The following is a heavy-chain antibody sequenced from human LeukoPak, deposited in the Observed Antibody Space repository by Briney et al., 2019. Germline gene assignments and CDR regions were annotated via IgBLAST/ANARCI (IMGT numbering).Heavy chain of an antibody. V-gene: IGHV4-39*07. CDR1: ADSISTYY. J-gene: IGHJ3*02. Sequence: SETLSLTCTVSADSISTYYWGWIRQPPGKGLEWIGNIYYSGSTYYNPSLKSRVTISVDTSKNQFSLKLSSVTAADTAVYYCARGYSSGWYQDAFDIWGQGTMVTVSS. D-gene: IGHD6-19*01. CDR3: ARGYSSGWYQDAFDI. CDR2: IYYSGST.